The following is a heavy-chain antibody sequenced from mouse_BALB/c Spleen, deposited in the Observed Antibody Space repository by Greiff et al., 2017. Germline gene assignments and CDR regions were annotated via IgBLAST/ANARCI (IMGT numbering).Heavy chain of an antibody. V-gene: IGHV5-17*02. Sequence: EVQLVESGGGLVQPGGSRKLSCAASGFTFSSFGMHWVRQAPEKGLEWVAYISSGSSTIYYADTVKGRFTISRDNPKNTLFLQMTSLRSEDTAMYYCARSGYYGSSYVAMDYWGQGTSVTVSS. J-gene: IGHJ4*01. CDR3: ARSGYYGSSYVAMDY. D-gene: IGHD1-1*01. CDR1: GFTFSSFG. CDR2: ISSGSSTI.